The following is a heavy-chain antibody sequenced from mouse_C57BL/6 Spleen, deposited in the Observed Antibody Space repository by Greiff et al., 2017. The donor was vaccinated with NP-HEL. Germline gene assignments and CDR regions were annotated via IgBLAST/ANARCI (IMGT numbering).Heavy chain of an antibody. Sequence: EVQLVESGPGLVKPSQSLSLTCSVTGYSITSGYYWNWIRQFPGNKLEWMGYISYDGSNNYNPSLKNRISITRDTSKNQFFLKLNSVTTEDTATYYCAREANWEDYFDFWGQGTTLTVSS. D-gene: IGHD4-1*01. J-gene: IGHJ2*01. CDR1: GYSITSGYY. V-gene: IGHV3-6*01. CDR2: ISYDGSN. CDR3: AREANWEDYFDF.